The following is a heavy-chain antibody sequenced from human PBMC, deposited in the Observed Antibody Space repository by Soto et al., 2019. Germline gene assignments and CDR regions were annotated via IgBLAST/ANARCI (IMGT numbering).Heavy chain of an antibody. V-gene: IGHV3-74*01. CDR2: INPDGSAT. Sequence: GGSLRLSCAASGFTFSSYWMHWVRQAPGKGLVWVSRINPDGSATNYADSVKGRFTISRDNAKNTLYLQMNSLRAEDTAVFYCGGGGSDSPIPPGYWGQETRGTVSS. J-gene: IGHJ4*02. CDR1: GFTFSSYW. D-gene: IGHD2-21*02. CDR3: GGGGSDSPIPPGY.